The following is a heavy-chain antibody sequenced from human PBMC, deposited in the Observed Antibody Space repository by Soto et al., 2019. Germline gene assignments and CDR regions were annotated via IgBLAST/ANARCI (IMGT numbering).Heavy chain of an antibody. CDR2: ISYDGSNK. CDR1: GFTFSSYG. CDR3: AKERLHYFLVGGGFDY. Sequence: QVQLVESGGGVVQPGRSLRLSCAASGFTFSSYGMHWVRQAPGKGLEWVAVISYDGSNKYYADSVKGRFTISRDNSKNPLYLQMNSRRAEDTAGYYCAKERLHYFLVGGGFDYWGQGTLVTVSS. J-gene: IGHJ4*02. V-gene: IGHV3-30*18. D-gene: IGHD6-25*01.